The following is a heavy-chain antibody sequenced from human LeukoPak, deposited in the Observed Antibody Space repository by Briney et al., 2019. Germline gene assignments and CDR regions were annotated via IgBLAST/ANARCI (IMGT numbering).Heavy chain of an antibody. CDR1: GFTFSSYS. CDR2: ISYDGSNI. Sequence: GGSLRLSCAASGFTFSSYSMNWVRQAPGKGLEWVAVISYDGSNIYYADSVKGRFTISRDNSKNTLYLQMNSLRAEDTAVYYCAKKWDLFDYWGQGTLVTVSS. J-gene: IGHJ4*02. CDR3: AKKWDLFDY. D-gene: IGHD1-26*01. V-gene: IGHV3-30*18.